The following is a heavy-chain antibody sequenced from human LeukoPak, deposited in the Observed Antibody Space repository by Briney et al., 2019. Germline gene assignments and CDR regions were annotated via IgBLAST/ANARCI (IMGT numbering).Heavy chain of an antibody. J-gene: IGHJ1*01. Sequence: PGGSLRLSCAASGFTFSSYSMNWVRQAPGKGLEWVSYISSSSSTIYYADSVKGRFTISRDNSKNTLYLQMNSLRAEDTAVYYCAKNGNGEYFQHWGQGTLVTVSS. D-gene: IGHD1-1*01. CDR3: AKNGNGEYFQH. CDR1: GFTFSSYS. V-gene: IGHV3-48*01. CDR2: ISSSSSTI.